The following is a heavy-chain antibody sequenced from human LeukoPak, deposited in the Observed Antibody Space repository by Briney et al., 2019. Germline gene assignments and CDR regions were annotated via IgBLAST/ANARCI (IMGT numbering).Heavy chain of an antibody. J-gene: IGHJ6*02. D-gene: IGHD3-10*01. CDR3: AKDSSSGSSYYFHGMDV. CDR2: TSYDGGNK. Sequence: PGESLRLSCAASGFTFSAYGMHWVRQAPGKGLEWLAVTSYDGGNKYYAASVKGRFTISRDNSNNTLDLQMNSLRVEDTAVYYCAKDSSSGSSYYFHGMDVWGQGTTVTVSS. V-gene: IGHV3-30*18. CDR1: GFTFSAYG.